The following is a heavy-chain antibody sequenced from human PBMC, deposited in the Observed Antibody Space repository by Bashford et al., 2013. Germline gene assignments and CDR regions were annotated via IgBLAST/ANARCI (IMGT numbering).Heavy chain of an antibody. J-gene: IGHJ3*01. V-gene: IGHV3-23*01. CDR3: AKSKTRYLEWMERTDAFDV. Sequence: VRQAPGKGLEWVSSISGGGDYIYYADPVKGRFTISRDNSKNTLYLQMDNLRAEDTATYYCAKSKTRYLEWMERTDAFDVWGHGTMVTVSS. D-gene: IGHD3-3*01. CDR2: ISGGGDYI.